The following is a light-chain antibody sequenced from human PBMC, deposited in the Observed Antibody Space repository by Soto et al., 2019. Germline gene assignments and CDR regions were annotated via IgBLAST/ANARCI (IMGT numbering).Light chain of an antibody. V-gene: IGKV3-11*01. CDR3: QQRRYWPVT. CDR2: DAS. J-gene: IGKJ1*01. Sequence: EIVLTQSPAILSMSPGERATLSCRASQIVSSDFAWYQQKPGQAPRLLIYDASNRATGVPARFSGSGSGTDFTLTISSLEPEDFAVYYCQQRRYWPVTFGQGTKVEIK. CDR1: QIVSSD.